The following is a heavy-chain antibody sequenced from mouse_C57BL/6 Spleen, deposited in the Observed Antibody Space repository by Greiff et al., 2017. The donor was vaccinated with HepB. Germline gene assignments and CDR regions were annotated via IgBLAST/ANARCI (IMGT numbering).Heavy chain of an antibody. V-gene: IGHV1-55*01. Sequence: QVQLQQPGAELVKPGASVKMSCKASGYTFTSYWITWVKQRPGQGLEWIGDIYPGSGSTNYNEKFKSKATLTVDTSSSTAYMQLSSLTSEDSAVYYGARLGTTVLRAMDYWGQGTSVTVSS. D-gene: IGHD1-1*01. J-gene: IGHJ4*01. CDR2: IYPGSGST. CDR3: ARLGTTVLRAMDY. CDR1: GYTFTSYW.